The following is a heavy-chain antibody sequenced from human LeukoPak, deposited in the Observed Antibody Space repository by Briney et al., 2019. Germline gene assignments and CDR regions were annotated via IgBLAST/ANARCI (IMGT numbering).Heavy chain of an antibody. CDR1: GFTFSSYG. V-gene: IGHV3-23*01. CDR3: ARDHDWAFDL. Sequence: GGSLRLSCVASGFTFSSYGMTWVRQAPGKGLEWVSGISGSGGSTYYVDSVKGRFTISRDNPKKSLYLQMNALRYEDTAIYYCARDHDWAFDLWGQGTLVTVSS. J-gene: IGHJ4*02. D-gene: IGHD3-9*01. CDR2: ISGSGGST.